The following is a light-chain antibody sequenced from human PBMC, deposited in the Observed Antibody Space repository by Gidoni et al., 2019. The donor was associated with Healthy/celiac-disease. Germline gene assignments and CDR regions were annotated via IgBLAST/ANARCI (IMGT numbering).Light chain of an antibody. V-gene: IGKV3-11*01. J-gene: IGKJ1*01. CDR2: YAS. Sequence: EIVLTQSPATLSLSPGERATLSCSASQSVRSYLAWYQPKPGQAHRLHIYYASNRATGIPARFSGSGSGTDFTLTISSLEPEECAVYYCQQRSNWWTFGQGTKVEIK. CDR3: QQRSNWWT. CDR1: QSVRSY.